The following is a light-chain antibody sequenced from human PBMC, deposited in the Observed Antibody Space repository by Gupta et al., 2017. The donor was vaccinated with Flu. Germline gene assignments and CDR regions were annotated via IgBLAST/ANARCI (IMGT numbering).Light chain of an antibody. CDR2: AAY. CDR3: QQYNRAPWT. CDR1: QGISNY. Sequence: IQMPQSPSSLSASVGDRVTITCRASQGISNYLAWYQQQPRKLPQLLNDAAYTLQSGAPSRCSGSGSGTVCTTTSSRLQPEVAATYYWQQYNRAPWTFGQGTKVEIK. J-gene: IGKJ1*01. V-gene: IGKV1-27*01.